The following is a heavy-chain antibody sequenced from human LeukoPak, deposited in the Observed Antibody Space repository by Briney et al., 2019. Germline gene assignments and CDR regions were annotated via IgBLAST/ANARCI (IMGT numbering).Heavy chain of an antibody. D-gene: IGHD4-11*01. J-gene: IGHJ4*02. CDR2: IGSSTSPI. Sequence: GGSLRLSCAASGFTFSSYSMNWVRQAPGKGLEWISYIGSSTSPIYYADSVKGRFTISRDSAENSLYLQMNSLRDEDTAVYYCARIKLDSHWSYDYWGQGTLVTVSS. CDR3: ARIKLDSHWSYDY. CDR1: GFTFSSYS. V-gene: IGHV3-48*02.